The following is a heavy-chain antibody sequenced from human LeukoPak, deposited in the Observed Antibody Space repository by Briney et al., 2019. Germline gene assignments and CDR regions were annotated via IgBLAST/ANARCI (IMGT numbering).Heavy chain of an antibody. D-gene: IGHD3-16*01. J-gene: IGHJ4*02. CDR3: ARDMITTLTFDS. V-gene: IGHV3-48*04. CDR2: ISGRSTTI. Sequence: GGSLRLSCAASGFSFSGYSMDWLRQAPGEGLEWISYISGRSTTIYYADSVKGRFTISRDNAKNSLYLQLNSLRVEDTAVYYCARDMITTLTFDSWGQGTLVTVSS. CDR1: GFSFSGYS.